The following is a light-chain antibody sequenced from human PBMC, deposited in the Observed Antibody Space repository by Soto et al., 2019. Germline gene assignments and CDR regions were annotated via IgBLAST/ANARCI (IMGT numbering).Light chain of an antibody. CDR1: QSTSSW. V-gene: IGKV1-5*01. J-gene: IGKJ1*01. CDR2: DVS. CDR3: QQYNFYSGT. Sequence: EINITDSPSTMSESVGYRVTITCRASQSTSSWLAWYQQKPGKAPKVLIYDVSSLESGVPSRFSGSGSGTEFTLTINSLQPDDFAPYYCQQYNFYSGTFGQGTIVDIK.